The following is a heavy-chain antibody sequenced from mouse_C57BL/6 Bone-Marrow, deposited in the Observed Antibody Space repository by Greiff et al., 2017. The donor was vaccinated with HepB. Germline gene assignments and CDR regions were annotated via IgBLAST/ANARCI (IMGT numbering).Heavy chain of an antibody. CDR1: GYAFSSSW. D-gene: IGHD2-3*01. V-gene: IGHV1-82*01. CDR2: IYPGDGDT. CDR3: ARGWLLPDY. Sequence: VKLMESGPELVKPGASVKISCKASGYAFSSSWMNWVKQRPGKGLEWIGRIYPGDGDTNYNGKFKGKATLTADKSSSTAYMQLSSLTSEDSAVYFCARGWLLPDYWGQGTTLTVSS. J-gene: IGHJ2*01.